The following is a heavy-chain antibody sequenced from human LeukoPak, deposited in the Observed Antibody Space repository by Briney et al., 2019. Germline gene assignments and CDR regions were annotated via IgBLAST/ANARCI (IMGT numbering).Heavy chain of an antibody. V-gene: IGHV3-74*01. CDR2: INTGGSIT. CDR3: ARSAVIQDGMDV. Sequence: GGSLRLSCAAPGFTFSDYWIHWVRQAPGKGLVWVSRINTGGSITNYADSVKGRFSISRDNAKNTLYLQMSSLRAEDTAVYYCARSAVIQDGMDVWGQGTTVTVSS. J-gene: IGHJ6*02. D-gene: IGHD5-18*01. CDR1: GFTFSDYW.